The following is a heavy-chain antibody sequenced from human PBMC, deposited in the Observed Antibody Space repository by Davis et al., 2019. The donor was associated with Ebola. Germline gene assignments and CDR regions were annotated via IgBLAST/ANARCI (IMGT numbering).Heavy chain of an antibody. CDR1: GYTFTSYA. CDR2: INAGNGNT. CDR3: ARGYGSYYSFDY. J-gene: IGHJ4*02. V-gene: IGHV1-3*01. D-gene: IGHD1-26*01. Sequence: AASVKVSCKVSGYTFTSYAMHWVRQAPGQRLEWMGWINAGNGNTKYSQKFQGRVTITRDTSASTAYMELSSLRSEDTAVYYCARGYGSYYSFDYWGQGTLVTVSS.